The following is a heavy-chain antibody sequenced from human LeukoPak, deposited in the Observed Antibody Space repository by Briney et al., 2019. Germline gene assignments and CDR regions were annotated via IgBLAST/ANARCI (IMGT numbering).Heavy chain of an antibody. CDR1: GGSISSYY. V-gene: IGHV4-59*08. CDR3: ARQRGYALDP. CDR2: IYCSGST. Sequence: KPSETLSLTCTVSGGSISSYYWSWIRQPPGKGLEWIGYIYCSGSTNYNPSLKSRVTISVDTSKNQFSLKLSSVTAADTAVYYCARQRGYALDPWGQGTLVTVSS. D-gene: IGHD2-2*01. J-gene: IGHJ5*02.